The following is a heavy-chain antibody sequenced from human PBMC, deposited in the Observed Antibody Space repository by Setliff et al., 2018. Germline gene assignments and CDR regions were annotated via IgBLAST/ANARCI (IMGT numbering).Heavy chain of an antibody. CDR1: GGAFSSYA. Sequence: SVKVSCKASGGAFSSYALSWVRQAPGQGLEWMGRIIPVIDTTDYAQNFQGRVTITADELTRTVYMELSSLRSEDAAIYYCARGRDGYTSNAFEFWGQGTMVTVSS. D-gene: IGHD5-12*01. CDR3: ARGRDGYTSNAFEF. CDR2: IIPVIDTT. J-gene: IGHJ3*01. V-gene: IGHV1-69*11.